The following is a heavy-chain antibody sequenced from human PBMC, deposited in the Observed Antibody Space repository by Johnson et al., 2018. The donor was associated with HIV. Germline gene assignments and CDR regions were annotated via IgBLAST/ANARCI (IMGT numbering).Heavy chain of an antibody. CDR3: ASLGGSYSLDI. Sequence: EVQLVESGGGLVQPGGSLRLSCAASGFTVSTNYMSWVRQAPGKGLDWVSVIYSSGSTYYTDSVKGRFTTSRDNSKNTLYLQMNSLRAEDTAVYYCASLGGSYSLDIWGQGTMVTVSS. V-gene: IGHV3-53*01. CDR2: IYSSGST. CDR1: GFTVSTNY. J-gene: IGHJ3*02. D-gene: IGHD1-26*01.